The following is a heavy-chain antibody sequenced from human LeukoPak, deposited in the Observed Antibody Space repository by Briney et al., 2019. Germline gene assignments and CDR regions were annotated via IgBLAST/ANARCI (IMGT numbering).Heavy chain of an antibody. CDR3: ARGWSTVDY. D-gene: IGHD4-11*01. J-gene: IGHJ4*02. CDR2: INHSGST. V-gene: IGHV4-34*01. Sequence: PSETLSLTCAVYGGSFSGYYWSWIRQPPGKGLEWIGEINHSGSTNYNPSLKRRVTISVDTSKNQFSLKLSSVTAADTAVYYCARGWSTVDYWGQGTLVTVSS. CDR1: GGSFSGYY.